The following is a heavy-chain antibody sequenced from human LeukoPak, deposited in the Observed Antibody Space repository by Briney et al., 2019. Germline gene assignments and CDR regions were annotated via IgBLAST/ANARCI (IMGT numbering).Heavy chain of an antibody. V-gene: IGHV4-30-4*08. D-gene: IGHD6-19*01. CDR1: GGSISSGDYY. J-gene: IGHJ4*02. CDR3: ARGEAVNLLHY. CDR2: IYYSGST. Sequence: SQTLSLTCTVSGGSISSGDYYWSWIRQPPGKGLEWIGYIYYSGSTYYNPSLESRVTISVDTSKNQFSLKLSSVTAADTAVYYCARGEAVNLLHYWGQGTLVTVSS.